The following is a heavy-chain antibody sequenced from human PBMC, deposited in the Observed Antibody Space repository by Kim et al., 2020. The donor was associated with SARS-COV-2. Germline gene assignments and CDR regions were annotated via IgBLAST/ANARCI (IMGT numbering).Heavy chain of an antibody. V-gene: IGHV3-15*01. CDR3: TTMGCSGGTCYSD. J-gene: IGHJ4*02. D-gene: IGHD2-15*01. Sequence: YAAPVKGRFTMSRDDSKNTVFLQMNSLKTEDTAVYYCTTMGCSGGTCYSDWSQGTLVTVSS.